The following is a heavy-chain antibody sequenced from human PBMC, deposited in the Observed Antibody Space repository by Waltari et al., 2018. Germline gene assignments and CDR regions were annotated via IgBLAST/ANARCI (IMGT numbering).Heavy chain of an antibody. D-gene: IGHD2-2*01. V-gene: IGHV4-39*07. Sequence: QLQLQESGPGLVKPSETLSLTCTVSGGSISSSSYYWGWVRQPPGKGLEWIGSIYYSGNTYYNPSLKSRVTISVDTSKNQFSLRVSSVTAADTAVFYCARMVRGYCSSTSCHTDHWGQGTLVTVSS. J-gene: IGHJ4*02. CDR3: ARMVRGYCSSTSCHTDH. CDR2: IYYSGNT. CDR1: GGSISSSSYY.